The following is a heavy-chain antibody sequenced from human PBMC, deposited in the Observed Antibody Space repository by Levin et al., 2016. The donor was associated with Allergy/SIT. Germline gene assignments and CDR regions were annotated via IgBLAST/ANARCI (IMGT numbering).Heavy chain of an antibody. D-gene: IGHD3-10*01. Sequence: GGSLRLSCAASGFTFSSYAMSWVRQAPGKGLEWVSAISGSGGSTYYADSVKGRFTISRDNSKNTLYLQMNSLRAEDTAVYYCAKISQTMVRGPPGQFDYWGQGTLVTVSS. CDR1: GFTFSSYA. CDR2: ISGSGGST. CDR3: AKISQTMVRGPPGQFDY. J-gene: IGHJ4*02. V-gene: IGHV3-23*01.